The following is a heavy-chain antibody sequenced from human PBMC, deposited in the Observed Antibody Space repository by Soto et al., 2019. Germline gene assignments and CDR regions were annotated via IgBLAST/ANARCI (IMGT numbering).Heavy chain of an antibody. J-gene: IGHJ4*02. CDR1: GFTFSSYA. D-gene: IGHD6-13*01. Sequence: AGGSLRLSCAASGFTFSSYAMSWVRQAPGRGLEWVSAISGSGGSTYYADSAKGRFTISRDNSKNTLYLQMNSLRAEDTAVYYCAKWSSSSWYTVDYWGQGTLVTVSS. CDR3: AKWSSSSWYTVDY. CDR2: ISGSGGST. V-gene: IGHV3-23*01.